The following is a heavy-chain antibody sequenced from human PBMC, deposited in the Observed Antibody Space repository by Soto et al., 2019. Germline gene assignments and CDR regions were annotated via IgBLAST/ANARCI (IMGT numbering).Heavy chain of an antibody. J-gene: IGHJ4*02. Sequence: SETLSLTCFFSVISISPYYWTCIRHPPGKGLEWIGNIYYSGSTNYNPSLKSRVTISVDTSKKQFSLKLTSVTAADTAVYYCSRVGGYYGDYPNFEYWGQGTRVTVSS. CDR1: VISISPYY. CDR2: IYYSGST. D-gene: IGHD4-17*01. CDR3: SRVGGYYGDYPNFEY. V-gene: IGHV4-59*01.